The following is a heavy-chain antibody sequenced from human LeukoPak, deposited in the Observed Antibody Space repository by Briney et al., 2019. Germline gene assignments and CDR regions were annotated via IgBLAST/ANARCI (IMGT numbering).Heavy chain of an antibody. CDR1: GFTFDDYA. D-gene: IGHD3-10*01. V-gene: IGHV3-30*18. J-gene: IGHJ4*02. CDR3: AKGNYGSGIFDY. Sequence: GSLRLSCAASGFTFDDYAMHWVRQAPGKGLEWVAVISYDGSNKYYADSVKGRFTISRDNSKNTLYLQMNSLRAEDTAVYYCAKGNYGSGIFDYWGQGTLVTVSS. CDR2: ISYDGSNK.